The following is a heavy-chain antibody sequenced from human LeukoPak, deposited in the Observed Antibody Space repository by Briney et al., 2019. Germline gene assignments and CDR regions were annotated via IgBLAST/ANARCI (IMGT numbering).Heavy chain of an antibody. J-gene: IGHJ6*03. D-gene: IGHD5-18*01. Sequence: SETLSLTCAVYGGSFSGYYWSWIRQPPGKGLEWIGDINHSGSTTYNPSLKSRVTISVDTSKNQFSLKLSSVTAADTAVYYCARGPWIQLWLSYYYYYMNVWGKGTTVTVYS. V-gene: IGHV4-34*01. CDR3: ARGPWIQLWLSYYYYYMNV. CDR1: GGSFSGYY. CDR2: INHSGST.